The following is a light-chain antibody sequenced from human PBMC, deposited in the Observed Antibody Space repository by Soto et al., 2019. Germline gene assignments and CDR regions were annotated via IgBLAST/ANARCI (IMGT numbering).Light chain of an antibody. V-gene: IGLV1-40*01. CDR3: QSYDSSLSGSV. Sequence: QPVLTQPPSVSGSPGPRITISCTGSSSNIGSGYDVHWYQQLPGTDPKLLIYGNSNRPSGVPDRFSGSKSGTSASLAITGLQAEVEADYYCQSYDSSLSGSVFGGGTKVTVL. J-gene: IGLJ2*01. CDR1: SSNIGSGYD. CDR2: GNS.